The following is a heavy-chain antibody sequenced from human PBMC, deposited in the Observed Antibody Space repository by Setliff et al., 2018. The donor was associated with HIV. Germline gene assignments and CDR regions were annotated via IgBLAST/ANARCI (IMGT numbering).Heavy chain of an antibody. CDR1: GYNFSSNG. CDR3: ARGRPYSSFDY. CDR2: IIPILGIA. V-gene: IGHV1-69*10. D-gene: IGHD6-13*01. Sequence: SVKVSCKASGYNFSSNGISWVRQAPGQGLEWMEGIIPILGIANYAQKFQGRVTITTDESTSTAYMELSSLRSEDTAVYYCARGRPYSSFDYWGQGTLGTVS. J-gene: IGHJ4*02.